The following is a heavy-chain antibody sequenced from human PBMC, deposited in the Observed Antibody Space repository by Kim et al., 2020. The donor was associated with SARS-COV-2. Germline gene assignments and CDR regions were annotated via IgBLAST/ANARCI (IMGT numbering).Heavy chain of an antibody. CDR2: INYSGST. CDR3: ARSRADSAGYYRRWLDP. D-gene: IGHD3-22*01. Sequence: SETLSLTCTVSGGSISSDYWSWIRQPPGKGLEWIGYINYSGSTSYSPSLKSRVTISADTSKNQFSLNLRSVPAADTAVYYCARSRADSAGYYRRWLDPWGQGTLVTVSS. V-gene: IGHV4-59*08. J-gene: IGHJ5*02. CDR1: GGSISSDY.